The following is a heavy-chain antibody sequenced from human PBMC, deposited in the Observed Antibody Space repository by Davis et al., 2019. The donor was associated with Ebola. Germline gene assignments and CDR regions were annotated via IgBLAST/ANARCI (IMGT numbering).Heavy chain of an antibody. V-gene: IGHV1-18*01. D-gene: IGHD5-18*01. CDR1: GYTFTNYG. CDR3: ARLAPDSAMQYFDF. CDR2: ISPYNGLT. Sequence: ASVKVSCKASGYTFTNYGISWVRQAPGQGLEWVGWISPYNGLTNYVQKFQDRVTMTTDTSTSTVHMELGSLRSDDTAVYYCARLAPDSAMQYFDFWGQGTLVTVSS. J-gene: IGHJ4*02.